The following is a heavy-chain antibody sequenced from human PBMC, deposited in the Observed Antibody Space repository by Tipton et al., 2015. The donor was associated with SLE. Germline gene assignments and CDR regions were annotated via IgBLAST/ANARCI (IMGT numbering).Heavy chain of an antibody. CDR1: GVSISGSCYY. CDR2: ITNNGNT. Sequence: TLSLTCTVSGVSISGSCYYWDWIRQPPGKGPEWIGRITNNGNTYYIPSLQSRVTMSVDTSKNHFSLKLSSVTAADTAVYYCARHDTNYGRNWFDPWGQGTLVTVSS. CDR3: ARHDTNYGRNWFDP. V-gene: IGHV4-39*01. D-gene: IGHD2-8*01. J-gene: IGHJ5*02.